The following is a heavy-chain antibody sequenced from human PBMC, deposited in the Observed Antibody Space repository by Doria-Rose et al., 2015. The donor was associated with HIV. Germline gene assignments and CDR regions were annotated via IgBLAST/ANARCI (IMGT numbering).Heavy chain of an antibody. CDR3: ARIKSSGWYHKYYFDF. V-gene: IGHV2-26*01. CDR1: GVSLSSPGMG. Sequence: QITLKESGPVLVKPTETLTLTCTVSGVSLSSPGMGVSWIRQPPGKALEWLANIFSDDERSYITSLKSRLTISRSTSKSQVVLTMTDMDPVDTATYYCARIKSSGWYHKYYFDFWGQGTLVIVSA. J-gene: IGHJ4*02. D-gene: IGHD6-13*01. CDR2: IFSDDER.